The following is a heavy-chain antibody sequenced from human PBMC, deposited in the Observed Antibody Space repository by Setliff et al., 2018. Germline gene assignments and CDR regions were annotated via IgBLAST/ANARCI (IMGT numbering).Heavy chain of an antibody. CDR1: GYSFNSYY. CDR3: ARAGSAAAGRKGIFEY. Sequence: ASVKVSCKAFGYSFNSYYMHWVRQAPGQGLEWMGIINPGGGSSSSTEKFQGRVTMTRDTSASTVYMEMGNLTSDDTAVYYCARAGSAAAGRKGIFEYWGQGSLVTVSS. J-gene: IGHJ4*02. V-gene: IGHV1-46*02. CDR2: INPGGGSS. D-gene: IGHD6-13*01.